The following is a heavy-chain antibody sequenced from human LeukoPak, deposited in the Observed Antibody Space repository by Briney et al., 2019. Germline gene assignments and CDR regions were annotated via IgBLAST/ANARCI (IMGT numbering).Heavy chain of an antibody. D-gene: IGHD3-10*01. CDR2: IYYSGST. Sequence: PSETLSLTCTVSGGSLSSYYWSWIRQPPGKGLEWIGYIYYSGSTNYNPSLKSRVTISVDTSKNQFSLKLSSVTAADTAVYYCARDLGEVGFDPWGQGTLVTVSS. CDR3: ARDLGEVGFDP. V-gene: IGHV4-59*01. J-gene: IGHJ5*02. CDR1: GGSLSSYY.